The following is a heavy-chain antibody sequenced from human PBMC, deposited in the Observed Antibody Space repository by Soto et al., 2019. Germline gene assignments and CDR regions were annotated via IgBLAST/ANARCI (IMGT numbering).Heavy chain of an antibody. CDR1: GFTFSTYA. J-gene: IGHJ4*02. D-gene: IGHD2-21*02. CDR2: ISDGGGST. Sequence: EVQLLESGGGLVQPGGSLRLSCAASGFTFSTYAMTCVRQAPGKGLEWVSTISDGGGSTYYADSVKGRFTISRDNSKNTLYLKMNSLRVEDTAVYYCAKALTRDFSDFDYSGQGTLVTVSS. CDR3: AKALTRDFSDFDY. V-gene: IGHV3-23*01.